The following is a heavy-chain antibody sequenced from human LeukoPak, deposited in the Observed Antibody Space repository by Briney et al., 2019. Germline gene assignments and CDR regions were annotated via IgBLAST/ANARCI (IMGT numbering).Heavy chain of an antibody. D-gene: IGHD5-12*01. CDR1: GGSICSGSYY. CDR2: IYTSGST. V-gene: IGHV4-61*02. CDR3: ARDLRGYEYFQH. J-gene: IGHJ1*01. Sequence: SETLSLTCTVSGGSICSGSYYWSWIRQPAGKGLEWIGRIYTSGSTNYNPSLKSRVTISVDTSKNQFSLKLSSVTAADTAVYYCARDLRGYEYFQHWGQGTLVTVSS.